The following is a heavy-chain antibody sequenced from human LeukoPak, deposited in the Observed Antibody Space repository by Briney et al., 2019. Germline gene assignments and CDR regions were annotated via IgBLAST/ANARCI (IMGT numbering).Heavy chain of an antibody. J-gene: IGHJ4*02. CDR1: GGSISSYY. D-gene: IGHD3-10*01. V-gene: IGHV4-59*08. Sequence: SETLSLTCTVSGGSISSYYWSWIRQPPGKGLEWIGYIYYSGSTYYNPSLKSRVTISVDTSKNHFSLKLSSVTAADTAVYYCARHGFEEGLVDWGQGTLVTVSS. CDR3: ARHGFEEGLVD. CDR2: IYYSGST.